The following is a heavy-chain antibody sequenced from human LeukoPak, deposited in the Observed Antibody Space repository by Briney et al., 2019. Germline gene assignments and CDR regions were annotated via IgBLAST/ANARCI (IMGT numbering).Heavy chain of an antibody. V-gene: IGHV1-18*01. Sequence: ASVKVSCKASGYTFTSYGISWVRQAPGQGLEWMGWISAYNGNTNYAQKLQGRVTMTTDTSTSTAYMELRSLRSDDTAVYYYARDVRGGSGHTLRFDPWGQGTLVTVSS. D-gene: IGHD3-10*01. J-gene: IGHJ5*02. CDR2: ISAYNGNT. CDR3: ARDVRGGSGHTLRFDP. CDR1: GYTFTSYG.